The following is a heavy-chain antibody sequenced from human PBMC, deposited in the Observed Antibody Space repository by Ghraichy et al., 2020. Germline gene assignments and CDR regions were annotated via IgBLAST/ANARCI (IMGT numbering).Heavy chain of an antibody. V-gene: IGHV3-74*01. D-gene: IGHD1-26*01. CDR1: GFTFNSYW. Sequence: GESLNISCAASGFTFNSYWMHWVRQAPGKGLMWVSRIYSDGSTNYADSMEGRFTISRDNAKNTVYLQMNSLRADDTAVYYCARADIGGGSFYSQWGQGPLVTVSS. CDR3: ARADIGGGSFYSQ. CDR2: IYSDGST. J-gene: IGHJ4*02.